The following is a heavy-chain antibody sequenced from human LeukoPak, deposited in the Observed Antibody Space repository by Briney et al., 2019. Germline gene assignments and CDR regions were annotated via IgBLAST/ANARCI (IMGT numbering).Heavy chain of an antibody. D-gene: IGHD4-23*01. V-gene: IGHV1-18*01. CDR1: GYTFTSYG. CDR3: ARDGDYGGNWDY. J-gene: IGHJ4*02. Sequence: GASVKVSCKASGYTFTSYGISWVRQAPGQGPEWMGWISAYNGNTNYPQKLQGRVTMATDTSTSTAYTELRSLRSDDTAVYYCARDGDYGGNWDYWGQGTLVTVSS. CDR2: ISAYNGNT.